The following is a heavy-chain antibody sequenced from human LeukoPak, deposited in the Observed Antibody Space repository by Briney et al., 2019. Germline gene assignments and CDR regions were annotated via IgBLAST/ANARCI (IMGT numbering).Heavy chain of an antibody. CDR2: INLNTGGV. V-gene: IGHV1-2*02. J-gene: IGHJ2*01. CDR1: GDSFSDSY. Sequence: ASVKVSCKASGDSFSDSYIHWVRQAPGQGPEWMGWINLNTGGVNYAQKFDGRFSMTRDTSINTAFMELSGLRFDDAAVYYCGTVRGILSYFDLWGRGTLVTVSS. CDR3: GTVRGILSYFDL. D-gene: IGHD3-16*01.